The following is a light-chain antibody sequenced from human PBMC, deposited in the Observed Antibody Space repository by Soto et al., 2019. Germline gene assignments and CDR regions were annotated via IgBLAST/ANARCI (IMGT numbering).Light chain of an antibody. Sequence: IVMTQTPLSSPVTLGQPASISCRSSQSLVHSDGNTYLSWLQQRPGQPPRLLIYKISNRLSGVPVRFSGSGAGTDFTLKIRRVEAEDVGLYYCMQATQFPWTFGQGTRVEIK. CDR2: KIS. CDR1: QSLVHSDGNTY. CDR3: MQATQFPWT. J-gene: IGKJ1*01. V-gene: IGKV2-24*01.